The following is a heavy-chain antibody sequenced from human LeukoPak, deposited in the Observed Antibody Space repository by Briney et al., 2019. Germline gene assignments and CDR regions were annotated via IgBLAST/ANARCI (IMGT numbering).Heavy chain of an antibody. J-gene: IGHJ4*02. D-gene: IGHD4/OR15-4a*01. CDR3: AREDGPIDY. CDR2: IKRDGSEK. Sequence: PGGSLRLSCAVSGFTFSNYWMSWVRQAPGRGLEWVANIKRDGSEKYYVDSVKGRFTISRDNAKNSLYLQMNGLRAEDTAVYYCAREDGPIDYWGQGTLVTVSS. CDR1: GFTFSNYW. V-gene: IGHV3-7*01.